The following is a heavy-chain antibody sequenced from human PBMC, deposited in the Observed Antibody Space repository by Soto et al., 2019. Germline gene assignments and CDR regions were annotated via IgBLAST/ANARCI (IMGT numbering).Heavy chain of an antibody. CDR3: ARHWGSSSSDYYYYGMDV. V-gene: IGHV5-10-1*01. Sequence: GESLKISCNGSGYIFTSYWISWVRQMPGKGLEWMGRIDPSDSYTNYSPSFQGHVTISADKSISTAYLQWSSLKASDTAMYYCARHWGSSSSDYYYYGMDVWGQGTTVTVSS. CDR2: IDPSDSYT. J-gene: IGHJ6*02. D-gene: IGHD6-6*01. CDR1: GYIFTSYW.